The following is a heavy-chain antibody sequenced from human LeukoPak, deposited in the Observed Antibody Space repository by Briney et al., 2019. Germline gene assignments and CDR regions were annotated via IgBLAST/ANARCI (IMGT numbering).Heavy chain of an antibody. CDR2: IIPIFGTA. Sequence: ASVKVSCKASGGTFSSYAISWVRQAPGQGLEWMGGIIPIFGTANYAQKFQGRVTITADESTSTAYIELSSLRSEDTAVYYCARALTTVTGLDPWGQGTLVTVSS. D-gene: IGHD4-17*01. J-gene: IGHJ5*02. V-gene: IGHV1-69*13. CDR3: ARALTTVTGLDP. CDR1: GGTFSSYA.